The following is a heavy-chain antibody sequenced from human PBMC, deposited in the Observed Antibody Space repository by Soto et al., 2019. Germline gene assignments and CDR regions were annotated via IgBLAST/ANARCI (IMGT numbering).Heavy chain of an antibody. V-gene: IGHV3-30*18. Sequence: PGGSLRLSCAASGFTFSSYGMHWVRQAPGKGLEWVAVISYDGSNKYYADSVKGRFTISRDNSKNTLYLQMNSLRAEDTAVYYCAKDKQQLVYGPYYFDYWGQGTLVTVS. CDR2: ISYDGSNK. J-gene: IGHJ4*02. D-gene: IGHD6-13*01. CDR1: GFTFSSYG. CDR3: AKDKQQLVYGPYYFDY.